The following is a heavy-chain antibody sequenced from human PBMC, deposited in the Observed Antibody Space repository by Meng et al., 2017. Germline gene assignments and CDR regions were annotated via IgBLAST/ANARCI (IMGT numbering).Heavy chain of an antibody. V-gene: IGHV1-2*06. Sequence: QGQLVQSGAEVKKPGAPVKVSCKASGYTFTGYYMHWVRQAPGQGLEWMGRINPNSGGTNYAQKFQGRVTMTRDTSISTAYMELSRLRSDDTAVYYCARDRLSLLWFGELLNYGMDVWGQGTTVTVSS. CDR2: INPNSGGT. J-gene: IGHJ6*02. CDR3: ARDRLSLLWFGELLNYGMDV. CDR1: GYTFTGYY. D-gene: IGHD3-10*01.